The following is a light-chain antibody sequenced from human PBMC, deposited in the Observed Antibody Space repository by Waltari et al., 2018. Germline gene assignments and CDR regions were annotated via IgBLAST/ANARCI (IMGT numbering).Light chain of an antibody. CDR1: QSVNTY. V-gene: IGKV3-15*01. J-gene: IGKJ4*01. CDR2: GAF. Sequence: EIVLTQSPATLSLSPGERATLSCRASQSVNTYLAWYQQKPGQAPRILISGAFSRATGISARFSGSGSGTDFTLTISSLEFADSAVYYCQQYYKWPLTFGGGTKMEIK. CDR3: QQYYKWPLT.